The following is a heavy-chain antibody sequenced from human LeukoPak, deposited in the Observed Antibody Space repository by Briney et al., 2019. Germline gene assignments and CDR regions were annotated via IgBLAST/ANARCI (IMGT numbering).Heavy chain of an antibody. CDR2: ISGYNGNT. CDR1: GYSFTSHG. J-gene: IGHJ5*02. D-gene: IGHD3-22*01. V-gene: IGHV1-18*01. CDR3: ARAIGESSSGYYWFDP. Sequence: GASVKVSCKTSGYSFTSHGISWVRQAPGQGLEWMGWISGYNGNTNYAQKFQGRVTMTTDTSTSTAYMELRSLRSDDTAVYYCARAIGESSSGYYWFDPWGQGTLVTVSS.